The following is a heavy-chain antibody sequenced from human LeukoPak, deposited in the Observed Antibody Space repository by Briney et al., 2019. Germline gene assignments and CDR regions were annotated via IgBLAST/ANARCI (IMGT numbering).Heavy chain of an antibody. CDR3: ARIIGSSGYDHLYYFDS. Sequence: ASVKVSCKAFGYTFASNGLTWVRQAPGQGLEWMGWINPYNGDTYYEESLHDRVTMTTDTSTHTAYMELRSLKSDDTAVYYCARIIGSSGYDHLYYFDSWGQGTLVTVSS. CDR2: INPYNGDT. D-gene: IGHD3-22*01. J-gene: IGHJ4*02. CDR1: GYTFASNG. V-gene: IGHV1-18*01.